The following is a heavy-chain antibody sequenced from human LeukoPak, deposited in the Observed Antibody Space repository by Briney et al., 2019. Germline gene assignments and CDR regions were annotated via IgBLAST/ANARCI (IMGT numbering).Heavy chain of an antibody. CDR1: GYTFTNYD. D-gene: IGHD3-10*01. CDR3: ARRVRGVVIFSRAQGSFDL. J-gene: IGHJ3*01. CDR2: MHPSNGDT. Sequence: ASVKVSCKASGYTFTNYDINWVRHATGQGLERMGWMHPSNGDTGYAQKFQGRVTMNRNTSTTTAYMELSSLRSDDTAVYYCARRVRGVVIFSRAQGSFDLWGQGTLVTVSS. V-gene: IGHV1-8*01.